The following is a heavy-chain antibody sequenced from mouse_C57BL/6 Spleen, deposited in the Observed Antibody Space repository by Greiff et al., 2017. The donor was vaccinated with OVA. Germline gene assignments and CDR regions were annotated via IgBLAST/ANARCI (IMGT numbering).Heavy chain of an antibody. CDR3: ARYYYGSPWYFDV. J-gene: IGHJ1*03. CDR2: IYPGDGDT. D-gene: IGHD1-1*01. V-gene: IGHV1-80*01. Sequence: QVHVKQSGAELVKPGASVKISCKASGYAFSSYWMNWVKQRPGKGLEWIGQIYPGDGDTNYNGKFKGKATLTADKSSSTAYMQLSSLTSEDSAVYFGARYYYGSPWYFDVWGTGTTVTVSS. CDR1: GYAFSSYW.